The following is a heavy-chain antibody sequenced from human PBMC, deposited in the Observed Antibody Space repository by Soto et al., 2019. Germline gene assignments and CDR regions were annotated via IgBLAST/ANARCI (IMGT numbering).Heavy chain of an antibody. CDR3: ATDGAYYYDSSGLNPKGYYYGMDV. V-gene: IGHV1-24*01. D-gene: IGHD3-22*01. Sequence: QVQLVQSGAEVKKPGASVKVSCKVSGYTLTELSMHWVRQAPGKGLEWMGGFDPEDGETIYAQKFQGRVTMTEDTSTDTAYMELSSLRSEDTAVYYCATDGAYYYDSSGLNPKGYYYGMDVWGQGTTVTVSS. J-gene: IGHJ6*02. CDR1: GYTLTELS. CDR2: FDPEDGET.